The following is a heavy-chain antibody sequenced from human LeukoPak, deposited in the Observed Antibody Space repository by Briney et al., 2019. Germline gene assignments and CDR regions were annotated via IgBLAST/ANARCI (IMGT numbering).Heavy chain of an antibody. CDR3: AREFDSSGYSLLYYFDY. CDR1: GFTFSSYS. Sequence: GGSLRLSCAASGFTFSSYSMNWVRQAPGKGLEWVSSISSSSSYIYYADSVKGRFTISRDNAKNSLYLQMNSLRAEDTAVYYCAREFDSSGYSLLYYFDYWGQGTLVTVSS. V-gene: IGHV3-21*01. D-gene: IGHD3-22*01. CDR2: ISSSSSYI. J-gene: IGHJ4*02.